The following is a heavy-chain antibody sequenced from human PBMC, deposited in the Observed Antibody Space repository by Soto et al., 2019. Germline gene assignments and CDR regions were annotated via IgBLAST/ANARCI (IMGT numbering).Heavy chain of an antibody. CDR2: MIPIFGTT. V-gene: IGHV1-69*01. Sequence: QEQLVQAGAEVKKPGSSVRISCRASGGTFSNDAVSWVRQAPGQGLQWMGGMIPIFGTTHYAQKFQGRVTITADESTATAYMVLRSVTSEYTAVYYCATGLRTGNYGMDVWGQGTAVTVSS. D-gene: IGHD3-10*01. CDR3: ATGLRTGNYGMDV. J-gene: IGHJ6*02. CDR1: GGTFSNDA.